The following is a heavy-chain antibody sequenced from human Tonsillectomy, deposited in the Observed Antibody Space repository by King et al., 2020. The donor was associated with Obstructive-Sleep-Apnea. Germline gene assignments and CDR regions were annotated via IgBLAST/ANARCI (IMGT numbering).Heavy chain of an antibody. V-gene: IGHV3-53*04. D-gene: IGHD3-22*01. CDR2: IYSGGST. J-gene: IGHJ5*02. Sequence: VQLVESGGGLVQPGGSLRLSCAASGVTVSSNYMSWVRQAPGKGLEWVSVIYSGGSTYYADSGKGRFTIYRHNSKNTLYLQMNSLRAEDTAVYYCAREEIEYYYDSSGWRLDPWGQGTLVTVSS. CDR3: AREEIEYYYDSSGWRLDP. CDR1: GVTVSSNY.